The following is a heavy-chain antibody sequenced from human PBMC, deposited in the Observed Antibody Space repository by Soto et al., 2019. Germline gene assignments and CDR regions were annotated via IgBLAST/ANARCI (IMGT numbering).Heavy chain of an antibody. D-gene: IGHD4-17*01. CDR2: IYYIGST. CDR1: GCSISSGGYY. J-gene: IGHJ4*02. Sequence: QVQLQESGPGLVKPSQTLSLTCTVSGCSISSGGYYWSWIRPHPGKGLEWIGYIYYIGSTYYNPSLKSRVTISVDTSKHQFSLKLSSVTAADTAVYYCARGQHDYGDLGVDYWGQGTLVTVSA. V-gene: IGHV4-31*03. CDR3: ARGQHDYGDLGVDY.